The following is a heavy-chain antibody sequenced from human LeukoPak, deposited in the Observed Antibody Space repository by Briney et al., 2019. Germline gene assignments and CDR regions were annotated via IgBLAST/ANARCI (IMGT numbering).Heavy chain of an antibody. J-gene: IGHJ6*02. D-gene: IGHD3-10*01. CDR2: ISGSAVAT. CDR1: GFTFSNYA. Sequence: GVSLRLSCAASGFTFSNYAMSWVRQAPGKGLEWVSVISGSAVATDYADSVKGRFTISRDNSKNTLFLQMNSLRAEDTAVYYCAKDPQPSVRMLRGTMDVWGQGTTVTVSS. CDR3: AKDPQPSVRMLRGTMDV. V-gene: IGHV3-23*01.